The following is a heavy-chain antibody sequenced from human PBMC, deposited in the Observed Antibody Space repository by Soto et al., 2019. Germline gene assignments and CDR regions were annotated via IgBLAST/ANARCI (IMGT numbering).Heavy chain of an antibody. J-gene: IGHJ6*02. Sequence: QVQLVQSGAEVKKPGASVKVSCKASGYTFTSYGISWVRQAPGQGLEWMGWISAYNGNTNYAQKLQGRGTMTTDTPPSTAYRELRSLRSDDTAVYYCARRATVTIGYYYGMDVWGQGTPVTVSS. CDR2: ISAYNGNT. CDR3: ARRATVTIGYYYGMDV. D-gene: IGHD4-4*01. CDR1: GYTFTSYG. V-gene: IGHV1-18*01.